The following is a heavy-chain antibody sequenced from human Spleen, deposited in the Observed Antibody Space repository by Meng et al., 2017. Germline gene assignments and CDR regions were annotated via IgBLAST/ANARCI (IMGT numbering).Heavy chain of an antibody. V-gene: IGHV3-23*01. J-gene: IGHJ4*02. CDR1: GFTFDDYA. CDR3: AKEATVPYFDN. D-gene: IGHD4-17*01. CDR2: ISGNGRDT. Sequence: GESLKISCAASGFTFDDYAMHWVRQAPGKGLEWVSGISGNGRDTYYADSVRGRFTISRDNSGSTVYLQMSSLRADDTAVYYCAKEATVPYFDNWGQGSLVTVSS.